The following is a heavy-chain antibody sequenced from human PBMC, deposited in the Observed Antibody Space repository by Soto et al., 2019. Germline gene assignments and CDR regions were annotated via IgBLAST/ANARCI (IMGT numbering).Heavy chain of an antibody. CDR3: ARVRLRSPWGFDP. J-gene: IGHJ5*02. V-gene: IGHV3-74*01. CDR1: GFTFSSYW. Sequence: HPGGSLRLSCAASGFTFSSYWMHWVRQAPGKGLVWVSRINSDGSSTSYADSVKGRFTISRDNAKNTLYLQMNSLRAEDTAVYYCARVRLRSPWGFDPWGQGTLVTVSS. D-gene: IGHD4-17*01. CDR2: INSDGSST.